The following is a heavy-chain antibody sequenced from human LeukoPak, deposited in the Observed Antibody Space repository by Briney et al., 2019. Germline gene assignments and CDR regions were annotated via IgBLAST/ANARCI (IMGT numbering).Heavy chain of an antibody. CDR2: IYDSGST. V-gene: IGHV4-59*01. CDR1: GGSISSYY. Sequence: SETLSVTCTVPGGSISSYYWSCIRAPPGEGLEWIGYIYDSGSTNYNPSPKSRVTISVHTSTNQFPRNLSSVTAADTARYYCARGREDFILVQGTKRQSYYMDVWGKGTTVTVSS. CDR3: ARGREDFILVQGTKRQSYYMDV. J-gene: IGHJ6*03. D-gene: IGHD2-2*01.